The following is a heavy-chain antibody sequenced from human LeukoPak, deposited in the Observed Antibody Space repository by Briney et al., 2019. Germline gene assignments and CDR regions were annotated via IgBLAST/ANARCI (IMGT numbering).Heavy chain of an antibody. D-gene: IGHD5-12*01. CDR3: ASTVLVATQDAFDI. Sequence: ASVKVSCKTSGYTFTGYYMHWVRQAPGQGLEWMGWINPNSGGTNYAQKFQGRVTMTRDTSISTAYMELSRLRSDDTAVYYCASTVLVATQDAFDIWGQGTMVTVSS. CDR1: GYTFTGYY. V-gene: IGHV1-2*02. CDR2: INPNSGGT. J-gene: IGHJ3*02.